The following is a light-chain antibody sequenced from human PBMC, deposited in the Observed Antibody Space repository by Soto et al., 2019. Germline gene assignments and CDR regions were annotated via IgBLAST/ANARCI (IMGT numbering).Light chain of an antibody. CDR1: QSVSRY. Sequence: EIVLTQSPATLSLSPGERATLSCRASQSVSRYLAWYQQTPGQAPRLLIYDASNRATGIPARFSGSGAGTDFTLTISSLDDEDFAVYYCQHRTTPFTFGGGTKVQIK. V-gene: IGKV3-11*01. CDR3: QHRTTPFT. CDR2: DAS. J-gene: IGKJ4*01.